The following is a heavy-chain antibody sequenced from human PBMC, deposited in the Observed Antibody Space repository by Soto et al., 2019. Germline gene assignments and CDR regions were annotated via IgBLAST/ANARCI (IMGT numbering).Heavy chain of an antibody. CDR2: IDWDDDK. J-gene: IGHJ4*02. CDR1: GFSLTTSGLC. V-gene: IGHV2-70*17. CDR3: ARTPYSTSWYYFDF. Sequence: SGPTLVNPPQTLTLTCSFSGFSLTTSGLCVTWIRQPPGKALEWLARIDWDDDKFYSTSLKTRLTISKDTSRNQVVLTMTNMDPADTATYYCARTPYSTSWYYFDFWGQGILVTVSS. D-gene: IGHD6-13*01.